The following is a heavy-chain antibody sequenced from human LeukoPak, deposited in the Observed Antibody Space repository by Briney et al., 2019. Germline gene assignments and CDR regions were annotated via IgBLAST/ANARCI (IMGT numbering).Heavy chain of an antibody. CDR2: IYSSGTT. J-gene: IGHJ4*02. D-gene: IGHD5-12*01. Sequence: PAETLSLTCTVSSGSINSYFWGWVRQPAGKGLEWLGRIYSSGTTHYNPSLKSRRTMSVDTSKHQFSLNLRSVTAADTAIYYCGRQGYTASHYFLDYWSQGTLVSVSS. CDR3: GRQGYTASHYFLDY. V-gene: IGHV4-4*07. CDR1: SGSINSYF.